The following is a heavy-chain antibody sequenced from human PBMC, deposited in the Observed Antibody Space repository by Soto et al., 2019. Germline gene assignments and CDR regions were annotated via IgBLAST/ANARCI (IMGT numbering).Heavy chain of an antibody. J-gene: IGHJ5*02. Sequence: QVQLVQSGAEVKKSGASVKVSCKASGYTFTSYDINWVRQATGQGLEWMGWMNPNSGNTGYAQKFQGRVTMTRNTSISTAYMELSSLRYEETAVYYCARERSAAGTGWFDPWGQGTLVTVSS. V-gene: IGHV1-8*01. D-gene: IGHD6-13*01. CDR3: ARERSAAGTGWFDP. CDR2: MNPNSGNT. CDR1: GYTFTSYD.